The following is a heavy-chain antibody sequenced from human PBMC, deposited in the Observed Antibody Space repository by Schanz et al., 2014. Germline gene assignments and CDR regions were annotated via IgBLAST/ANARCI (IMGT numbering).Heavy chain of an antibody. CDR2: IDGKSTTV. CDR1: GFSFISYS. CDR3: ERERDRFSPHFQTVEFPIWSTNNY. D-gene: IGHD3-3*01. V-gene: IGHV3-48*01. J-gene: IGHJ4*01. Sequence: SCSASGFSFISYSMNWVRHAPGKGLEWLSYIDGKSTTVYYADSVKGRFTVSRDNARNSLYLHINSLGVQETPMYNRERERDRFSPHFQTVEFPIWSTNNY.